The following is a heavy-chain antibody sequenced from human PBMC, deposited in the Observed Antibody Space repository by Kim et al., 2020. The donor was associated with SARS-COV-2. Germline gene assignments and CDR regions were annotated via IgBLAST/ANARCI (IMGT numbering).Heavy chain of an antibody. CDR3: AKEADLLLPSFDP. J-gene: IGHJ5*02. CDR1: GGSISSISYY. Sequence: SETLSLTCTVSGGSISSISYYWGWIRQPPGKGLEWIGSIYYSGSTYYNPSLKSRVTISVDTSKNQFSLKLSSVTAADTAVYYCAKEADLLLPSFDPWGQGTLVTVSS. CDR2: IYYSGST. V-gene: IGHV4-39*02.